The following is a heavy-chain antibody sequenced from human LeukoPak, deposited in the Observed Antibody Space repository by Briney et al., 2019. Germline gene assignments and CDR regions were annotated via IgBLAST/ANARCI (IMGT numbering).Heavy chain of an antibody. D-gene: IGHD3-16*01. Sequence: GKSLRLSCAVSGFTFSSFPFHWVRQAPGKGLEWVAAISTDGSYKYHGDSVKGRFTISRDKPMNTLYLQMNGLRPDDTAVYYCARSLIPGRWYFDLWGRGTLVTVSS. CDR2: ISTDGSYK. J-gene: IGHJ2*01. V-gene: IGHV3-30*04. CDR1: GFTFSSFP. CDR3: ARSLIPGRWYFDL.